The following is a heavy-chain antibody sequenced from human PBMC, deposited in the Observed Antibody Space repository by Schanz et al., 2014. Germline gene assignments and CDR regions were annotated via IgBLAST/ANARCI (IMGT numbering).Heavy chain of an antibody. CDR1: GFTVSSNY. J-gene: IGHJ3*02. Sequence: EVQLVESGGCLIQPGGSLRLSCVASGFTVSSNYMCWVRQAPGKGLEWVSLIYSGGSTNYGGSVKGRFTISRDSAKNSLYLQMNSLRAEDTAVYYCARKTDSWDACDNWGQGTVVTVSS. V-gene: IGHV3-53*01. CDR2: IYSGGST. CDR3: ARKTDSWDACDN. D-gene: IGHD2-15*01.